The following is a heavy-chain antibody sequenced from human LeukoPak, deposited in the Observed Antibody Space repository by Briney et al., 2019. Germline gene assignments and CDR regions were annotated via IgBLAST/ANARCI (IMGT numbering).Heavy chain of an antibody. CDR2: ISSSGTTK. V-gene: IGHV3-48*03. CDR3: AREGWELQRGRYFDY. D-gene: IGHD1-26*01. Sequence: GGSLRLSCAASGFTFSSYEMNWVRQTPGKGLERVSYISSSGTTKYYADSVKGRFTISRDNAGNTLFLQLNSLRAEDTALYYCAREGWELQRGRYFDYWGQGILVTVSS. CDR1: GFTFSSYE. J-gene: IGHJ4*02.